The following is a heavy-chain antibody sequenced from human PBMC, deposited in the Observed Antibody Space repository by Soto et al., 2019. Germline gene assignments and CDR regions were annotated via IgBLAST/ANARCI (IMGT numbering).Heavy chain of an antibody. D-gene: IGHD3-22*01. J-gene: IGHJ4*02. V-gene: IGHV5-10-1*01. Sequence: GESLKISCKGSGYSFTSYWISWVRQMPGKGLEWMGRIDPSDSYTNYSPSFQGHVTISADKSISTAYLQWSSLKASDTAMYYCARHVRSYYSDSSGYYDYWGQGTLVTVSS. CDR2: IDPSDSYT. CDR1: GYSFTSYW. CDR3: ARHVRSYYSDSSGYYDY.